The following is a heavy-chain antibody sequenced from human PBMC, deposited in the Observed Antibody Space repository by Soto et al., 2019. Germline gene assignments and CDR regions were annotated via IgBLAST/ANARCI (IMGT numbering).Heavy chain of an antibody. J-gene: IGHJ4*02. D-gene: IGHD4-17*01. CDR1: GGTFSNYT. CDR3: ARGGDVLGIDY. Sequence: QVQLVQSGAEVKKPGSSVKVSCKASGGTFSNYTLNWVRQAPGQGLEWMGRIIPLLDIANYAQKFQGRVTITADKSTSTAYMELNSLRSEDTAVDYCARGGDVLGIDYWGQGTLVTVSS. CDR2: IIPLLDIA. V-gene: IGHV1-69*02.